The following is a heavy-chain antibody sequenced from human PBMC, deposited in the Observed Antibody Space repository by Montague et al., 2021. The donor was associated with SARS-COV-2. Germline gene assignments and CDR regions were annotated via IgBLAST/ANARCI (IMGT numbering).Heavy chain of an antibody. V-gene: IGHV4-39*01. CDR3: ARRVTRGAFDV. CDR1: GGSINSSTYY. J-gene: IGHJ3*01. Sequence: SETLSLTCIVSGGSINSSTYYWAWIRQPPGKGLEWNATIYYRGASWSDPSLRSRVTISADTSRNQFNLKLTSVTAADMGLYYCARRVTRGAFDVWGQGTMVTVSS. CDR2: IYYRGAS. D-gene: IGHD1-1*01.